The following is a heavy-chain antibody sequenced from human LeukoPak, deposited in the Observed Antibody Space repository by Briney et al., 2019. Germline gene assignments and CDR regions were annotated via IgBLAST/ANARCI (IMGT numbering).Heavy chain of an antibody. J-gene: IGHJ4*02. CDR3: AKRGDCSSISCSTYGIDY. Sequence: PGGSLRLSCAASGFTFSSYGMHWVRQAPGKGLEWVAVISYDGTNKYYVDSVKGRLTISRDNSKNTLYLQMNSLRAEDTAVYYCAKRGDCSSISCSTYGIDYWGQGTLVTVSS. V-gene: IGHV3-30*18. CDR2: ISYDGTNK. CDR1: GFTFSSYG. D-gene: IGHD2-2*02.